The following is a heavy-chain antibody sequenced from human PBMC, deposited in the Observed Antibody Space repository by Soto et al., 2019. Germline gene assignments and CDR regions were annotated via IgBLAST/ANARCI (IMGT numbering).Heavy chain of an antibody. D-gene: IGHD2-15*01. V-gene: IGHV4-61*01. Sequence: QVQLQESGPGQVKHSETLSLTCTVSGGSINSGSYYWSWIRQPPGKGLEWIGYIYYSGSTKYNPSVKSRVTISVDTSKNQFSLKLSSVTAAGTAVYYCARVVNGWSSYYFDYGGQGTLVTVSS. CDR2: IYYSGST. J-gene: IGHJ4*02. CDR1: GGSINSGSYY. CDR3: ARVVNGWSSYYFDY.